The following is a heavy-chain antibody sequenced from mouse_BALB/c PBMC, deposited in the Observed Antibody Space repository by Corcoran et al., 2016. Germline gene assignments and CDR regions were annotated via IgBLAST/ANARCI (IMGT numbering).Heavy chain of an antibody. CDR2: ISYDGSN. CDR3: ARDFAY. Sequence: DVQLQESGPGLVKPSQSLSLPCSVTGYSITSGYYWNWIRQFPGTKLEWMGYISYDGSNNYYPSLKNRISITRDTSKNQFFLKLNSVTTEDTATYYCARDFAYWGQGTLVTISA. V-gene: IGHV3-6*02. CDR1: GYSITSGYY. J-gene: IGHJ3*01.